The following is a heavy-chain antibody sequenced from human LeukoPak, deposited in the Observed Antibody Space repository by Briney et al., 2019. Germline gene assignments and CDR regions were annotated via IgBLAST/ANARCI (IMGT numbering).Heavy chain of an antibody. CDR2: ITGSGGST. V-gene: IGHV3-23*01. CDR3: AKGNWGERLDWYFDL. D-gene: IGHD1-26*01. J-gene: IGHJ2*01. Sequence: GGSLRLSCAASGCTFSNYDMSWVRQAPGSGLEWVSGITGSGGSTYYADSVKGRFTISRDNSKTTLYLQMNSLRAEDTAVYYCAKGNWGERLDWYFDLWGRGTLVTVSS. CDR1: GCTFSNYD.